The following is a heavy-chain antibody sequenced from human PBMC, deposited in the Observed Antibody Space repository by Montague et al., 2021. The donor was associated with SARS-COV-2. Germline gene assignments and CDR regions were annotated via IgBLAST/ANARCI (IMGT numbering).Heavy chain of an antibody. J-gene: IGHJ4*02. CDR1: GFTFSSYA. CDR3: RVGNYYDSISDY. CDR2: ISGSGGST. V-gene: IGHV3-23*01. Sequence: SLRLSCAASGFTFSSYAMSWVRHAPGKGLEWVSAISGSGGSTYYADSVKGRYTISRDNSKNTLYLQMNSLRAEDTAVYYCRVGNYYDSISDYWGQGTLVTVSS. D-gene: IGHD3-22*01.